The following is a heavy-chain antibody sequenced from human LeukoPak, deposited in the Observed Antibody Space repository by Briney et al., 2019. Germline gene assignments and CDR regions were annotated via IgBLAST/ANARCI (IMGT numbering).Heavy chain of an antibody. CDR3: AREALRGANAFDI. D-gene: IGHD3-10*01. Sequence: ASVKVSCKASGYTFTSYYMHWVRQAPGQGLEWMGIINPSGGSTSYAQKFQGRVTMTRDTSTSTVYMELSSLRFDDTAVYYCAREALRGANAFDIWGQGTMVTVSS. J-gene: IGHJ3*02. CDR2: INPSGGST. CDR1: GYTFTSYY. V-gene: IGHV1-46*01.